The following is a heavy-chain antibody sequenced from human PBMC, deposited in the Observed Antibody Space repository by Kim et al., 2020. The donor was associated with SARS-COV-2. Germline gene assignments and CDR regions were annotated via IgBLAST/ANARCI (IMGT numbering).Heavy chain of an antibody. Sequence: SETLSLTCTVSGGSITTISDYWGWIRQPPGKALEWIGSLSSGRTTDYRPSLKSRVTISIDTSKNQFSLKLKSVTAADTAVYYCARRVVRTYNIDRFGFDSWGQGTLVTVSS. CDR3: ARRVVRTYNIDRFGFDS. V-gene: IGHV4-39*01. J-gene: IGHJ4*02. D-gene: IGHD3-9*01. CDR2: LSSGRTT. CDR1: GGSITTISDY.